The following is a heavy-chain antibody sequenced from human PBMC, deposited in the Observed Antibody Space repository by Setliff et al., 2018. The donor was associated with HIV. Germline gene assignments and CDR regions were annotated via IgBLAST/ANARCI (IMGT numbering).Heavy chain of an antibody. CDR3: ARDLGSVTLFGVVIQGAFDI. Sequence: ASVKVSCKASGYSFTTYAVSWVRQAPGQGLEWMGWISAYNGNTLYAQKFQGRVTMTTDTSTSTVHMELSSLRSDDTAVYYCARDLGSVTLFGVVIQGAFDIWGQGTMVTVSS. V-gene: IGHV1-18*01. J-gene: IGHJ3*02. CDR2: ISAYNGNT. D-gene: IGHD3-3*01. CDR1: GYSFTTYA.